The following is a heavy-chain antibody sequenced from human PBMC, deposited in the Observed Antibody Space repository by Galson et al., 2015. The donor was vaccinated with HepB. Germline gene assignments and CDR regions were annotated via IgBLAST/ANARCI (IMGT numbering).Heavy chain of an antibody. CDR3: ASPARIAAGSGWGGY. CDR2: ISSSSSYI. D-gene: IGHD6-25*01. V-gene: IGHV3-21*01. Sequence: SLRLSCAASGFTFSSYSMNWVRQAPGKGLEWVSSISSSSSYIYYADSVKGRFTISRDNAKNSLYLQMNSLRAEDTAVYYCASPARIAAGSGWGGYWGQGTLVTVSS. CDR1: GFTFSSYS. J-gene: IGHJ4*02.